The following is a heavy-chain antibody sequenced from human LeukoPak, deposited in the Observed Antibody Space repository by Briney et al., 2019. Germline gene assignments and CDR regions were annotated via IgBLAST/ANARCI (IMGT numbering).Heavy chain of an antibody. CDR3: ARDGWPAFDY. V-gene: IGHV6-1*01. J-gene: IGHJ4*02. CDR2: TYYRSKWYT. Sequence: SQTLSLTCAISGDSVSTNTAAWNWIRQSPSRGVEWLGRTYYRSKWYTDYAVSVKSRITINPDTSKNQFSLQLNSVTPEDTAVYFCARDGWPAFDYWGQGTLVTVSS. D-gene: IGHD2-15*01. CDR1: GDSVSTNTAA.